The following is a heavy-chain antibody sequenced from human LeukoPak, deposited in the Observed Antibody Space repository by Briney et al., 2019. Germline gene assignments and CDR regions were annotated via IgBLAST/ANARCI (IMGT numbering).Heavy chain of an antibody. J-gene: IGHJ4*02. D-gene: IGHD6-13*01. CDR1: GYSISSGYY. V-gene: IGHV4-38-2*02. CDR3: ARDSSSWSG. Sequence: SETLSLTCTVSGYSISSGYYWGWIRQPPGKGLEWIGSIYHSGSTYYNPSLKSRVTISVDTSKNQFSLKLSSVTAADTAVYYCARDSSSWSGWGQGTLVTVSS. CDR2: IYHSGST.